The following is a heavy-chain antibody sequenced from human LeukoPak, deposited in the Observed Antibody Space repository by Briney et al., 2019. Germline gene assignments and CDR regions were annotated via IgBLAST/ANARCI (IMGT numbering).Heavy chain of an antibody. D-gene: IGHD6-19*01. CDR3: ARVGGIAVAGPDY. CDR2: IAGSGGST. J-gene: IGHJ4*02. V-gene: IGHV3-23*01. CDR1: GFTFSNYV. Sequence: PGGSLRLSCAASGFTFSNYVMSWVRQAPGKGLEWVSAIAGSGGSTYYADSVKGRFTISRDNSKNTLYLQMNSLRAEDTAVYYCARVGGIAVAGPDYWGQGTLVTVSS.